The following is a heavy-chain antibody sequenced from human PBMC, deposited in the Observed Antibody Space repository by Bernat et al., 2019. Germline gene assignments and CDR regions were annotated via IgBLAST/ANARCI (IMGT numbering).Heavy chain of an antibody. CDR2: IIPIFGTA. J-gene: IGHJ6*03. CDR1: GGTFSSYA. D-gene: IGHD2-15*01. CDR3: ARVVVAAPSKIYYYYYMDV. Sequence: QVQLVQSGAEVKKPGSSVKVSCKASGGTFSSYAISWVRQAPGQGLEWMGGIIPIFGTANYAQKFQGRVTITADESTSTAYMELSSLRSEDTAVYYCARVVVAAPSKIYYYYYMDVWGKGTTVTVSS. V-gene: IGHV1-69*01.